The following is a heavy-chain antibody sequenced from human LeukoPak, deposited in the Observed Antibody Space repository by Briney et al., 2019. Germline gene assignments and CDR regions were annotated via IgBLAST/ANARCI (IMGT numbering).Heavy chain of an antibody. Sequence: GASVKVSCKASGYTFTSYDINWVRQATGQGLEWMGWMNPNSGNTGYAQKFQGRVTMTRNTSISTAYMELSSLRSEDTAVYYCARASQAGGSLEWFNWFDPWGQGTLVTVSS. J-gene: IGHJ5*02. CDR3: ARASQAGGSLEWFNWFDP. V-gene: IGHV1-8*01. D-gene: IGHD3-3*01. CDR1: GYTFTSYD. CDR2: MNPNSGNT.